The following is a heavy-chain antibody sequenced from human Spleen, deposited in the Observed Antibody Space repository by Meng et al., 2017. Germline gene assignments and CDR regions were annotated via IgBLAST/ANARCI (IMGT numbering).Heavy chain of an antibody. CDR2: VNTDESNR. V-gene: IGHV3-74*01. CDR1: GFTFSSYW. J-gene: IGHJ4*02. D-gene: IGHD2-15*01. Sequence: VQLVESGGGLVQPGESLRLSCAASGFTFSSYWMHWVRQAPGKGLMWVSRVNTDESNRDYADSVRGRFTISRDNAKSTLYLQMNSLRVEDTAVYYCVRDFGGKLDFWGQGTLVTVSS. CDR3: VRDFGGKLDF.